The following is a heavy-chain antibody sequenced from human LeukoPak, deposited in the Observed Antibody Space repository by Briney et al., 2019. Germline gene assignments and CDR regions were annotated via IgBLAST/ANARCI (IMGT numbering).Heavy chain of an antibody. D-gene: IGHD3-16*01. Sequence: PGGSLRLSCAASGFTFSSYAMSWVRQAPGKGLEWVSAISGSGGSTYFADSVKGRFTISRDNSKNTLYLQMNSLRAEDTAVYYCARGGRSDDSVWGSYLYAFDIWGQGTMVTVSS. V-gene: IGHV3-23*01. CDR1: GFTFSSYA. CDR3: ARGGRSDDSVWGSYLYAFDI. J-gene: IGHJ3*02. CDR2: ISGSGGST.